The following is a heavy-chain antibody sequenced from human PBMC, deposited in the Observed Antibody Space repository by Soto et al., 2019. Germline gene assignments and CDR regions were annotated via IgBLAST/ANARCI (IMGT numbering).Heavy chain of an antibody. CDR3: ARIYGSGRPPKLDWFDP. Sequence: SETLSLTCTVSGGSISSYYWSWIRQPPGEGLEWIGYIYYSGSTNYNPSLKSRVTISVDTSKNQFSLKLSSVTAEDTAVYYCARIYGSGRPPKLDWFDPWGQGTLVTVSS. CDR1: GGSISSYY. V-gene: IGHV4-59*01. D-gene: IGHD3-10*01. CDR2: IYYSGST. J-gene: IGHJ5*02.